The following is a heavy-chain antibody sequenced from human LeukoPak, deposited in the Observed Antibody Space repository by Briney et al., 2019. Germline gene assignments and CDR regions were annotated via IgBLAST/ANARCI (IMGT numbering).Heavy chain of an antibody. D-gene: IGHD1-26*01. Sequence: SETLCLTCRASGGSISSGNYCWSWIRQPAGEGLEWIRRICNTGRSAYNPSLKSGATISVDMSRNQFSLMLNSVTAADTAVYYCARCVVTSRMGAFDYWGQGTLFTVSS. CDR3: ARCVVTSRMGAFDY. CDR2: ICNTGRS. CDR1: GGSISSGNYC. J-gene: IGHJ4*02. V-gene: IGHV4-61*02.